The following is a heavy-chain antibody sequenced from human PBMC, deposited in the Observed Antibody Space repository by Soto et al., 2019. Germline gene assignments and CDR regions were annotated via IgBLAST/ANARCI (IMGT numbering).Heavy chain of an antibody. D-gene: IGHD1-26*01. J-gene: IGHJ4*02. V-gene: IGHV4-59*11. Sequence: LSLTCTVSGASITSHYWSWIRQPPGKGLEWIGYIYYRWTTNYNPSLKSRVTILVDTPKNQFSLKLNSVTAADTAVYYCARIDHIESSFDYWGQGTLVPVSS. CDR3: ARIDHIESSFDY. CDR2: IYYRWTT. CDR1: GASITSHY.